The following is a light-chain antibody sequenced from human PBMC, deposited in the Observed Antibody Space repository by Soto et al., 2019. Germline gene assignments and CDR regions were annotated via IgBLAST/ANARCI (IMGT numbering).Light chain of an antibody. CDR2: GVN. CDR1: SNDIGTYEY. Sequence: QSALTQPASVSGSPGQSSTISCTGSSNDIGTYEYVSWHQHHPGRAPKLIIFGVNDRPSGISDRFSGSKSGNTASLTIFGLQLEDEAVYYCSSYTTGRTLPWVFGTGTKVTVL. CDR3: SSYTTGRTLPWV. V-gene: IGLV2-14*01. J-gene: IGLJ1*01.